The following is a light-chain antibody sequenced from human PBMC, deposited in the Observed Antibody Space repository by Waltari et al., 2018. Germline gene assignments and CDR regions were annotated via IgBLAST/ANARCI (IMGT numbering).Light chain of an antibody. V-gene: IGLV1-44*01. CDR1: SSNIGRNT. Sequence: QSVLTQPPSASGTPGQRVTISCSGSSSNIGRNTVNWYLHLPGTPPKLLIYSNNQRPPGLPARFSGSKSGTSASLAISGLQSEDEADYYCAAWDDSLHGPVFGGGTKLTVL. CDR2: SNN. J-gene: IGLJ2*01. CDR3: AAWDDSLHGPV.